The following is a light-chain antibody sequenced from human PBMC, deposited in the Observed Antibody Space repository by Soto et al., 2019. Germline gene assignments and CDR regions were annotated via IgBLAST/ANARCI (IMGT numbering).Light chain of an antibody. CDR3: QQYNNWPPWT. V-gene: IGKV3-15*01. CDR1: QSVSTG. J-gene: IGKJ1*01. CDR2: GAS. Sequence: ETVMTQSPATLSVSPGERATLSCRASQSVSTGLAWYQQKPGQAPRLLIYGASTRATGIPARFSGSGSGTEFALTISGLQSEDFAVYYYQQYNNWPPWTFGQGTKVEIK.